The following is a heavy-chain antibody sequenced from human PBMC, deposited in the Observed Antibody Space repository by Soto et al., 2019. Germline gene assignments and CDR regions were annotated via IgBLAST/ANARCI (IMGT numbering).Heavy chain of an antibody. Sequence: QVQLVESGGGVVQPGRSLRLSCVGSGFTFSDYAIHWVRQAPGKGLEWVAAISYDGSGKYYADSVKGRFTISRDNSKNTRYMQMNSLRVEDTAVYYCARDARIGTDWYFDLWGRGTLVTVSS. CDR1: GFTFSDYA. J-gene: IGHJ2*01. CDR3: ARDARIGTDWYFDL. CDR2: ISYDGSGK. D-gene: IGHD1-26*01. V-gene: IGHV3-30-3*01.